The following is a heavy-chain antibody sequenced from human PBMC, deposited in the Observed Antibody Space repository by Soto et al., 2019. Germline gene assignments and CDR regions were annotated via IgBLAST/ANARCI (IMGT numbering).Heavy chain of an antibody. J-gene: IGHJ6*02. Sequence: ASVKVSCKASGYTFTSYYMHWVRQAPGQGLEWMGIINPSGGSTSYEQKFQGRVTMTRDTSTSTVYMELSSLRSEDTAVYYCARDFGYDFWSGYLPYYYYGMDVWGQGTTVTVSS. V-gene: IGHV1-46*01. CDR3: ARDFGYDFWSGYLPYYYYGMDV. CDR1: GYTFTSYY. CDR2: INPSGGST. D-gene: IGHD3-3*01.